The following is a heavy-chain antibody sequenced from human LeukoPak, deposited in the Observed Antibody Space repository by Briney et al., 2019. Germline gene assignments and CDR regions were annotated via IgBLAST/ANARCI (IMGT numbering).Heavy chain of an antibody. V-gene: IGHV3-23*01. Sequence: PGGSLRLSCAASGFTFSSFSMNWVRQAPGKRLEWVSTLSTSGAATYYADSVKGRFTISRDNSQNTLYLQMNSLRAEDTAVYYCAKEAQGCSITSCYFDSWGQGTLVTVSS. D-gene: IGHD2-2*01. J-gene: IGHJ4*02. CDR1: GFTFSSFS. CDR3: AKEAQGCSITSCYFDS. CDR2: LSTSGAAT.